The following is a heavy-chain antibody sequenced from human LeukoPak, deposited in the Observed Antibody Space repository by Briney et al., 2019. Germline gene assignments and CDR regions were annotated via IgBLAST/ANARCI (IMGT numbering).Heavy chain of an antibody. CDR2: ITWNSNGI. Sequence: PGGSLRLSCAASGFSFNDYAMHWVRQAPGKGLEWVSGITWNSNGIAYADSVKGRFTISRDNAKNSLYVQIDSLRPEDTAFYYCAKDKGKTGTGTIDSWGQGTLVTDSS. CDR1: GFSFNDYA. D-gene: IGHD1-1*01. V-gene: IGHV3-9*01. CDR3: AKDKGKTGTGTIDS. J-gene: IGHJ4*02.